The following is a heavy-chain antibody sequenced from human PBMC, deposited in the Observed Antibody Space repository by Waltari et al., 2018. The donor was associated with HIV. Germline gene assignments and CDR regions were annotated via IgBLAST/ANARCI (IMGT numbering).Heavy chain of an antibody. CDR2: VNHSGST. Sequence: QVQLHQWGAGLLKPSETLSLTCAVYGESFSGHYWSWIRQSRGQGLEWIVEVNHSGSTNYNPSLKSRVTISADTSKNQFSLKVTSLTAADTAVYYCARGRTSEGTKVCYFDYWGQGTLVTVSS. CDR1: GESFSGHY. J-gene: IGHJ4*02. D-gene: IGHD1-1*01. V-gene: IGHV4-34*01. CDR3: ARGRTSEGTKVCYFDY.